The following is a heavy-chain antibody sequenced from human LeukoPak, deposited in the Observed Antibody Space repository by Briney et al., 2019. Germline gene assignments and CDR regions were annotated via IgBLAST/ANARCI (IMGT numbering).Heavy chain of an antibody. V-gene: IGHV4-39*07. J-gene: IGHJ4*02. CDR1: GDSISSSSYH. D-gene: IGHD3-16*01. CDR2: IYYSGSP. CDR3: AREGSLGVY. Sequence: PSETLSLTCTVSGDSISSSSYHWGWIRQPPGKGLEWIGSIYYSGSPYYNPSLKSRVTISVDTSKNQFSLKLSSVTAADTAVYYCAREGSLGVYWGQGTLVTVSS.